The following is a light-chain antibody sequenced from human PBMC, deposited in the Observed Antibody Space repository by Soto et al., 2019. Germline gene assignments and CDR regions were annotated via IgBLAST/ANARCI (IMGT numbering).Light chain of an antibody. V-gene: IGKV3-20*01. Sequence: EIVLTQSPGSLSLSPRERATLSCRASHNINDNLAWYQQTPGQAPRLIIYGASSRATGIPDRFSGSGAGTECTLTISRLEPEDFAVYYCQQYGSSTWTFGQGTKVDIK. CDR1: HNINDN. J-gene: IGKJ1*01. CDR3: QQYGSSTWT. CDR2: GAS.